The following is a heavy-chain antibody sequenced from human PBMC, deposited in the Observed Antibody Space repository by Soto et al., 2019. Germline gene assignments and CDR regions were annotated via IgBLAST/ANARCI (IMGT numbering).Heavy chain of an antibody. Sequence: GGSLRLSCAASGFTFSSYAMSWVRQAPGKGLEWVSAISGSGGSTYYADSVKGRFTISRDNSKNTLYLQMNSLRAEDTAVYYCAKDREIKPIFLEWSGGYFDYWGKGTLVTVAS. V-gene: IGHV3-23*01. CDR3: AKDREIKPIFLEWSGGYFDY. J-gene: IGHJ4*02. D-gene: IGHD3-3*01. CDR1: GFTFSSYA. CDR2: ISGSGGST.